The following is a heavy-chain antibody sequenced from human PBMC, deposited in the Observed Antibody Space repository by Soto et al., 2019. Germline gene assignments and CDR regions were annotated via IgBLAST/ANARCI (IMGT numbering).Heavy chain of an antibody. D-gene: IGHD3-9*01. CDR2: ISGSGGSK. J-gene: IGHJ4*02. V-gene: IGHV3-23*01. CDR1: GFTFSSYA. CDR3: ARELGSRYYDILTGYLDY. Sequence: PGGSLRLSCAASGFTFSSYAMSWVRQAPGKGLEWVSAISGSGGSKYYADSVKGRFTISRDNSKNTLYLQMNSLRAEDTAVYYCARELGSRYYDILTGYLDYWGQGTLVTVSS.